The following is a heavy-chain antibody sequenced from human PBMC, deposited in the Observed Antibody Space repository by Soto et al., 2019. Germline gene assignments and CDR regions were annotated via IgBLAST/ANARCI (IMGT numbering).Heavy chain of an antibody. D-gene: IGHD6-6*01. V-gene: IGHV4-34*01. J-gene: IGHJ5*02. CDR3: ASLQRGSPSIAARQAFDP. CDR1: GGSFSGYY. CDR2: INHSGST. Sequence: PSETLSLTCAVYGGSFSGYYWSWIRQPPGKGLEWIGEINHSGSTNYNPSLKSRVTISVDTSKNQFSLKLSSVSAADTAVYYCASLQRGSPSIAARQAFDPWGQGTLVTVSS.